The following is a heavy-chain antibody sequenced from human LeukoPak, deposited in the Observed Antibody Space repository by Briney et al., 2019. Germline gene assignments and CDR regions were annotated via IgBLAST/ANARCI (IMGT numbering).Heavy chain of an antibody. D-gene: IGHD3-10*01. CDR1: GGTFSSYA. CDR2: IIPIFGTA. V-gene: IGHV1-69*13. CDR3: ARDRVRGGPGDY. J-gene: IGHJ4*02. Sequence: SVKVSCKASGGTFSSYAISWVRQAPGQGLEWMGGIIPIFGTANYAQKFQGRVTITADESTSTAYIELSSLRSEDTAVYYCARDRVRGGPGDYWGQGTLVTVSS.